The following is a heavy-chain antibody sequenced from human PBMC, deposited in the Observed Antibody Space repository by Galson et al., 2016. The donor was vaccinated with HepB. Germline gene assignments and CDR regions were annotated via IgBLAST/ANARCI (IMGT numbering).Heavy chain of an antibody. J-gene: IGHJ4*02. Sequence: SLRLSCAASGFSFSTYTMNWVRQAPGKGLEWVASISSSSATIYYVDSVKGRFAVSRDNAKNSVYLQMNSLRVEDTAVYYCTRAPVTSTTCCYYFDYWGQGTLVTVSS. CDR1: GFSFSTYT. D-gene: IGHD2-2*01. CDR3: TRAPVTSTTCCYYFDY. CDR2: ISSSSATI. V-gene: IGHV3-48*04.